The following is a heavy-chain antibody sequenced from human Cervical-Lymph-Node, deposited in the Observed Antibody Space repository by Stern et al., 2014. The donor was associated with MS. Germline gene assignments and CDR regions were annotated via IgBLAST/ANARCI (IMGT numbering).Heavy chain of an antibody. V-gene: IGHV4-4*02. D-gene: IGHD2/OR15-2a*01. CDR1: GGSVSSTNW. CDR2: IYHSGAS. J-gene: IGHJ2*01. CDR3: ARERQQYCNSEGCSYWYFDL. Sequence: VQLVESCPGLVKPSGTLSLTCAVSGGSVSSTNWGSWVRPSPRKGLGLLGNIYHSGASTSRPSRRSRFSISLDTSKTHLSLPLTSVTAADTAVYYCARERQQYCNSEGCSYWYFDLWGRGTLVTVSS.